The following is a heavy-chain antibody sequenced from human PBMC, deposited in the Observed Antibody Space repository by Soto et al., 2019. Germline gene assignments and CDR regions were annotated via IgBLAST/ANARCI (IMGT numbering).Heavy chain of an antibody. D-gene: IGHD3-22*01. CDR1: GDTFTGYY. V-gene: IGHV1-2*02. J-gene: IGHJ4*02. Sequence: ASVKVSCKASGDTFTGYYMHWVRQAPGQGLEWMGWINPNSGGTNYAQKFRGRVTMTRDTSISTAYMELSRLRSDDTAVYYCARTKGDYYDSSGSLDHWGQGTLVTVSS. CDR3: ARTKGDYYDSSGSLDH. CDR2: INPNSGGT.